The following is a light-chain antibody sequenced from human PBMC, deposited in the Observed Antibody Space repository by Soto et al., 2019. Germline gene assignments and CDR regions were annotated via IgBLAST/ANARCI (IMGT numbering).Light chain of an antibody. Sequence: QSALTQPRSVSGSPGQSVTISCTGTSSDVGGYNYVSWYQQHPGKAPKLMIYDVSKRPSGVPDRFSGSKSGNTASLTISGRQAEDEADDYCCSYAGSYTLRVFGGGTKLTVL. CDR2: DVS. J-gene: IGLJ2*01. V-gene: IGLV2-11*01. CDR1: SSDVGGYNY. CDR3: CSYAGSYTLRV.